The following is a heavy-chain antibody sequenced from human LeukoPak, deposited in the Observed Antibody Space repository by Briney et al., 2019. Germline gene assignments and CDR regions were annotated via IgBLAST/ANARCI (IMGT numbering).Heavy chain of an antibody. D-gene: IGHD1-26*01. CDR3: ARDFSEWELFY. CDR1: GYTFTSYY. J-gene: IGHJ4*02. CDR2: INPSGGST. Sequence: ASVKVSCKASGYTFTSYYMHWVRQAPGQGLEWMGIINPSGGSTSYAQKFQGRVTMTRDTSTSTAYMELSSLRSEDTAVYYCARDFSEWELFYWGQGTLVTVSS. V-gene: IGHV1-46*01.